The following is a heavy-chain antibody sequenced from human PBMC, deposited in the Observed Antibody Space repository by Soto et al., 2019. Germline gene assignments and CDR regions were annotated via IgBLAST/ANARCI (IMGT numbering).Heavy chain of an antibody. CDR2: ISRSSSNI. D-gene: IGHD2-8*01. V-gene: IGHV3-21*01. Sequence: VSLRLACAASGFSFSNYTMNWVGQAPGKGLDWLSSISRSSSNIFYADSVKGRFTVSRDNANNLLYLQINSLSAEDTAIYYCARDLKVDASTSYFYYGMDVWGQGTTVTVYS. CDR1: GFSFSNYT. CDR3: ARDLKVDASTSYFYYGMDV. J-gene: IGHJ6*02.